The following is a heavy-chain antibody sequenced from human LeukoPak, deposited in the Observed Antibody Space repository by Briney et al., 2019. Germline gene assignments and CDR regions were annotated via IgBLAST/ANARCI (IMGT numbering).Heavy chain of an antibody. Sequence: PGGSLRLSCAASGFTFSSYSMNWVRQAPGNGQEYASSISSSSSYIYYADSVKGRFTISRDNAKNSLYLQMNSLRAEDTAVYYCARANSGYDYYYYGMDVWGKGTTVTVSS. D-gene: IGHD5-12*01. V-gene: IGHV3-21*01. CDR2: ISSSSSYI. J-gene: IGHJ6*04. CDR3: ARANSGYDYYYYGMDV. CDR1: GFTFSSYS.